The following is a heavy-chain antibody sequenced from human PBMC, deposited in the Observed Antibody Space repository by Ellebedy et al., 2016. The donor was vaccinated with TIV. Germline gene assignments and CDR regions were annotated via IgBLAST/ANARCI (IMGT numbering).Heavy chain of an antibody. CDR3: ARAVFGTKFDF. CDR1: GGSISSVDYY. D-gene: IGHD1-14*01. J-gene: IGHJ4*02. CDR2: IYYRGST. Sequence: MPSETLSLTCTVSGGSISSVDYYWSWIRQHPGKGLEWIGYIYYRGSTNYNPSLKSRVTISVDTSKNQLSLKLSSVTAADTAVYYCARAVFGTKFDFWGQGTLVTVSS. V-gene: IGHV4-31*03.